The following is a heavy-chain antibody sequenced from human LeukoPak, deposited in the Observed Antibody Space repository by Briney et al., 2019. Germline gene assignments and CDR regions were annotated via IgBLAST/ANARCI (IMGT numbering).Heavy chain of an antibody. Sequence: GASVKVSCKASGYTFTGYYMHWVRQAPGQGLEWMGWINPNSGGTNYAQKFQGRVTMTRDTSTSTAYMELSRLRSDDTAVYYCARDLTPMIVVVVAATHWFDPWGQGTLVTVSS. CDR2: INPNSGGT. CDR1: GYTFTGYY. V-gene: IGHV1-2*02. CDR3: ARDLTPMIVVVVAATHWFDP. J-gene: IGHJ5*02. D-gene: IGHD2-15*01.